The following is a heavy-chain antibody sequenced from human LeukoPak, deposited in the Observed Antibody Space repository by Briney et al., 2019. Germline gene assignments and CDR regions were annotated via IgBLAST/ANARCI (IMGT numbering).Heavy chain of an antibody. CDR3: TTLGYHLDS. V-gene: IGHV3-48*03. Sequence: GGSLRLPCTASGFDFGAYEMNWVRQAPGKGLEWVAYFAGSDTTKYYADSVKGRFTISRDNAKNSLYLQMNSLRAEDTALYYCTTLGYHLDSWGQGTLVTVSS. CDR2: FAGSDTTK. D-gene: IGHD3-22*01. J-gene: IGHJ4*02. CDR1: GFDFGAYE.